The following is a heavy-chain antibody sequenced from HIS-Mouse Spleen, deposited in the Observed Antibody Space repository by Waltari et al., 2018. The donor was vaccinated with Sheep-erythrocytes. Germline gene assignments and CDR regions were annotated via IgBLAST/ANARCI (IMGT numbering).Heavy chain of an antibody. Sequence: EVQLVESGGGLVQPWGSLRLSCAASGFTFSSYWMSWVRQAPGKGLEGVANIKQDGSEKYDVDSVKGRFTISRDNAKNSLYLQMNSLRAEDTAVYYCARARVTGDYWGQGTLVTVSS. CDR2: IKQDGSEK. J-gene: IGHJ4*02. CDR3: ARARVTGDY. D-gene: IGHD7-27*01. V-gene: IGHV3-7*01. CDR1: GFTFSSYW.